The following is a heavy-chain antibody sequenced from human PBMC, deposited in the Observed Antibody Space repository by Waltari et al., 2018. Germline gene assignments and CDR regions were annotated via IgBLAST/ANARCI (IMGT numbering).Heavy chain of an antibody. CDR1: GGSFRGSY. Sequence: QVQLQQCGAGLLKPSETLYLTCAVYGGSFRGSYWSWIRQPPGKGLEWIGEINHSGSTNYNPSLKSRVSISVDTSKNQFSLKLSSVTAADTAVYYCARDRNYYDSSGYYYFQHWGQGTLVTVSS. CDR2: INHSGST. CDR3: ARDRNYYDSSGYYYFQH. V-gene: IGHV4-34*01. J-gene: IGHJ1*01. D-gene: IGHD3-22*01.